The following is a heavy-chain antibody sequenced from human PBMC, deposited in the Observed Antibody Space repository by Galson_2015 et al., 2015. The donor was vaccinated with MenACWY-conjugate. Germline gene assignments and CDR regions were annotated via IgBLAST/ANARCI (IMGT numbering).Heavy chain of an antibody. Sequence: SLRLSCAASGFTFRNYWMTWVRLAPGKGLVWVACIKKDGSEKYYVDSVKGRFTISKDNAKNSLYLEMNSLRVEDTAVYSCARGHYGMDVWGQGTTVTASS. CDR1: GFTFRNYW. V-gene: IGHV3-7*03. CDR3: ARGHYGMDV. J-gene: IGHJ6*02. CDR2: IKKDGSEK.